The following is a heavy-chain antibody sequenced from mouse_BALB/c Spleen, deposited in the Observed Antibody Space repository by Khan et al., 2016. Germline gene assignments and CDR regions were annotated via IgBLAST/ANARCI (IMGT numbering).Heavy chain of an antibody. CDR3: ARTMITYAMDY. D-gene: IGHD2-4*01. CDR2: IYPGDGDT. CDR1: GYAFSSYW. J-gene: IGHJ4*01. Sequence: QVRLQQSGAELVRPGSSVKISCKASGYAFSSYWMNWVKQRPGQGLEWIGQIYPGDGDTNYNGKFKGKATLTADKSSSTAYMQLSSLTSEDSAVYFCARTMITYAMDYWGQGTSVTVSS. V-gene: IGHV1-80*01.